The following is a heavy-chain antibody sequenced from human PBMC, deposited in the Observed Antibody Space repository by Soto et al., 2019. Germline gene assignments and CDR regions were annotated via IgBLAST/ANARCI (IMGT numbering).Heavy chain of an antibody. CDR2: IWYDGSHT. D-gene: IGHD1-1*01. CDR3: GRVGQQLAPYAMDV. J-gene: IGHJ6*02. V-gene: IGHV3-33*01. CDR1: GFIFKHHA. Sequence: QVQLVDSGGGVVQPGRSLRLSCAASGFIFKHHAMHWVRQAAGKGLEWVGQIWYDGSHTYYTDSVKGRFTISRDNLKDMVYLQMDSLRAEDTAGYYCGRVGQQLAPYAMDVWGQGTTVTVAS.